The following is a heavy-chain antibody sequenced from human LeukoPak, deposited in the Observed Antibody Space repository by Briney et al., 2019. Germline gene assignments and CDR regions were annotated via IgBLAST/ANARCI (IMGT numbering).Heavy chain of an antibody. J-gene: IGHJ4*02. V-gene: IGHV3-21*01. CDR2: ISSSSSYI. D-gene: IGHD3-22*01. Sequence: GGSLRLSCAASGFTFSSYSMNWVRQAPGKGLERVSSISSSSSYIYYADSVKGRFTISRDNAKNSLYLQMNSLRAEDTAVYHCARDSGYYDSSGYLDYWGQGTLVTVSS. CDR3: ARDSGYYDSSGYLDY. CDR1: GFTFSSYS.